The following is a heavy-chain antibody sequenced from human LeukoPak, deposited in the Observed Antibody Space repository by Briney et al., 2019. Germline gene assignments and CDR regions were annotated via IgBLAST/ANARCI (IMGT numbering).Heavy chain of an antibody. CDR3: ARDLGGDRYGMDV. J-gene: IGHJ6*02. Sequence: PGGSLRLSCAASGFTVSSNYMSWVRQAPGKGLEWVSVIYSGGSTYYADSVKGRFTISRDNSKNTLYLQMNSLRAEDTAVYYCARDLGGDRYGMDVWGQGTTVTVSS. V-gene: IGHV3-66*01. D-gene: IGHD3-16*01. CDR1: GFTVSSNY. CDR2: IYSGGST.